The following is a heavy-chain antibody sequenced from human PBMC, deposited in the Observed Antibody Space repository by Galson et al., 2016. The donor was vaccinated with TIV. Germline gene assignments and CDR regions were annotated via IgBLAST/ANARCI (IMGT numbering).Heavy chain of an antibody. CDR1: GFTVSSNY. CDR3: VSPAGSDYYDTYGYYSY. Sequence: SLRLSCAASGFTVSSNYMSWVHQAPGKGLEWVSIIYRSGTTYYADSVKGRFTISRDDSKNTLYLQMNTLRAEDTAVYYCVSPAGSDYYDTYGYYSYWGQGTLVAVSS. J-gene: IGHJ4*02. V-gene: IGHV3-66*02. D-gene: IGHD3-22*01. CDR2: IYRSGTT.